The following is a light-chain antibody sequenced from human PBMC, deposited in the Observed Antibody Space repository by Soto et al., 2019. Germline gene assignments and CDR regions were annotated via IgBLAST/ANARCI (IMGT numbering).Light chain of an antibody. CDR2: DAS. CDR3: QQHNDYTAVT. Sequence: DIQMTQSPSTLSASVGDRVTITCRASQTISSSLAWYQHKPGKAPKLLIFDASTLHTGVPSRFSGGGFGTEFTLTITGLQPDDFATYYCQQHNDYTAVTLGQGTKLEIK. V-gene: IGKV1-5*01. CDR1: QTISSS. J-gene: IGKJ2*01.